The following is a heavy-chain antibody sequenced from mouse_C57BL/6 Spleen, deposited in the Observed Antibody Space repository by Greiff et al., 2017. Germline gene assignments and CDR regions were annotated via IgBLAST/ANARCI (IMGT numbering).Heavy chain of an antibody. CDR3: ARSGYDGYPSFAY. Sequence: QVQLQQPGAELVKPGASVKMSCKASGYTFTSYWITWVKQRPGQGLEWIGDIYPGSGSTNYNEKFKSKATLTVDTSSSTAYMQLSSLTSEDSAVYYCARSGYDGYPSFAYWGQGTLVTVAA. D-gene: IGHD2-3*01. V-gene: IGHV1-55*01. J-gene: IGHJ3*01. CDR1: GYTFTSYW. CDR2: IYPGSGST.